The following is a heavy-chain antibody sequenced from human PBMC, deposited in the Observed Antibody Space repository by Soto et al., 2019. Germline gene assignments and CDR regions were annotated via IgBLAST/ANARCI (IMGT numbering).Heavy chain of an antibody. V-gene: IGHV3-48*03. CDR2: ISSSGSTI. CDR1: GGTFSSYE. J-gene: IGHJ3*02. Sequence: GGSLRLSCAASGGTFSSYEMNWIRQAPGKGLEWVSYISSSGSTIYYADSVKGRFTSSRDNAKNSLYLQMNSLRAEDTAVYFCARDRNWEGQWLVYDSFDIWGQGTMVTVSS. CDR3: ARDRNWEGQWLVYDSFDI. D-gene: IGHD6-19*01.